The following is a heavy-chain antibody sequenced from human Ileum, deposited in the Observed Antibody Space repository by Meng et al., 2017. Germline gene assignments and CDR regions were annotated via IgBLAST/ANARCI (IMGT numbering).Heavy chain of an antibody. CDR1: GFTVSYQY. J-gene: IGHJ1*01. CDR2: IDAGGGT. D-gene: IGHD3-3*01. V-gene: IGHV3-53*01. Sequence: GQLAEAGGGLVQPGGSLRRSCAASGFTVSYQYMNWVRQAPGKGLEWVSVIDAGGGTNYADSVKGRFTISRDNSKNTLYLQMDSLRAEDTAVYYCVGGFYFQYWGQGTLVTVSS. CDR3: VGGFYFQY.